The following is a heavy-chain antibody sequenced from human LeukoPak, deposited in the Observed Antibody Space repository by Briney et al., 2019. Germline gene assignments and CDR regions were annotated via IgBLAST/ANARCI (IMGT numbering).Heavy chain of an antibody. CDR3: TRDSGTYNWFDP. Sequence: GGSLRLSCAASGFTFSASAIHWVRQSSGEGLEGVGKIDKKDKGYATATAYAASVKGRFTISRDDSINTAYLQMKSLKTEGTALYYCTRDSGTYNWFDPWGQGTLVTVSS. CDR2: IDKKDKGYATAT. D-gene: IGHD1-26*01. V-gene: IGHV3-73*01. CDR1: GFTFSASA. J-gene: IGHJ5*02.